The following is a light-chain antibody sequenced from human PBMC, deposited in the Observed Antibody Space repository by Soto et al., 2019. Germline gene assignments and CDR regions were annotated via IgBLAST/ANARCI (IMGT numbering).Light chain of an antibody. CDR1: QSVSSSY. CDR3: QQDGRAPRT. CDR2: DAS. V-gene: IGKV3-20*01. Sequence: EIVLTQSPGPLSLSPGERATLSCRASQSVSSSYLAWYQQKPGQAPRLLMSDASTRATGIPDRFSGSGSGTDFTLTINRLEPEDFAVYYCQQDGRAPRTVGQGTKLEIK. J-gene: IGKJ2*02.